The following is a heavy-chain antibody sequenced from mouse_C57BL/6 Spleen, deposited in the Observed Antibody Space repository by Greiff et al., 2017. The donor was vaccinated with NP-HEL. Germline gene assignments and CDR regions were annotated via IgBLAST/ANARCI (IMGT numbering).Heavy chain of an antibody. CDR1: GFNIKDDY. CDR3: TTTPDSSGYDYAMDY. V-gene: IGHV14-4*01. Sequence: EVQLQQSGAELVRSGASVKLSCPASGFNIKDDYMHWVKQRPEQGLEWIGWIDPENGDTEYASEFQGKATITAGTSSNTAYLQLSSLTSEDTAVYYCTTTPDSSGYDYAMDYWGQGTSVTVSS. CDR2: IDPENGDT. D-gene: IGHD3-2*02. J-gene: IGHJ4*01.